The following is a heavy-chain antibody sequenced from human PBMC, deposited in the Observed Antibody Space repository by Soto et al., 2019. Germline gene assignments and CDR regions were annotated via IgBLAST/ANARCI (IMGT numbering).Heavy chain of an antibody. J-gene: IGHJ5*02. V-gene: IGHV3-30*18. CDR2: ISYDGSNK. CDR1: GFTFSSYG. D-gene: IGHD3-10*01. CDR3: AKDAVAYNGEWDWFDL. Sequence: GSLRLSCAASGFTFSSYGMHWVRQAPGKGLEWVAVISYDGSNKYYADSVKGRFTISRDDSKSTLYLQMSGLRVDDTALYYCAKDAVAYNGEWDWFDLWGQGTLVTVSS.